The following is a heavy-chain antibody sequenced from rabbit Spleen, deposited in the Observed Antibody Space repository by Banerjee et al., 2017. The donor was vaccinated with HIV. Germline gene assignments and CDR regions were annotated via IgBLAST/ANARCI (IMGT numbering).Heavy chain of an antibody. D-gene: IGHD6-1*01. J-gene: IGHJ4*01. CDR3: VREAGYAGYGDGNL. CDR2: IDPVFGIT. V-gene: IGHV1S47*01. CDR1: GFDFSTYG. Sequence: QEQLVESGGGLVQPGGSLKLSCKASGFDFSTYGVSWVRQAPGKGLEWIGYIDPVFGITNYASSVKGRFTISRDNAQNTVFLQMTSLTAADTATYFCVREAGYAGYGDGNLWGPGPWSPS.